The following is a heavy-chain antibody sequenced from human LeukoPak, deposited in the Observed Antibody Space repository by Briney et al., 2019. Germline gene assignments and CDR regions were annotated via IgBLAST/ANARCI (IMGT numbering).Heavy chain of an antibody. J-gene: IGHJ4*02. CDR3: ARVGYCSGGSCYSEGIDF. CDR2: IYYSGST. V-gene: IGHV4-59*08. Sequence: SETLSLTCTVSGGSISSYYWSWIRQPPGKGLEWIGYIYYSGSTNYNPSLKSRVTISVDTSKNQFSLKLSSVTAADTAVYYCARVGYCSGGSCYSEGIDFWGQGTLVTVSS. D-gene: IGHD2-15*01. CDR1: GGSISSYY.